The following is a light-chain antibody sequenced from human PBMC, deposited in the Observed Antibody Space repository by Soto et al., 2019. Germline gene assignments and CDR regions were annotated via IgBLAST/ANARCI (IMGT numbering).Light chain of an antibody. Sequence: EIVMTQSPATLSVSPGERATLSCRASQSVSSNLAWYQQKPGQAPRLLIYGASTRATGIPARFSGSGSGTEFTLTISSLQSEDLAVYYCQQYNNWPPFTCGQGTKVEIK. CDR3: QQYNNWPPFT. V-gene: IGKV3-15*01. CDR1: QSVSSN. CDR2: GAS. J-gene: IGKJ1*01.